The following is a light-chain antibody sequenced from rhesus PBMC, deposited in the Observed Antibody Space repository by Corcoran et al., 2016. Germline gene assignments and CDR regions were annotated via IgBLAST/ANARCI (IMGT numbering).Light chain of an antibody. J-gene: IGKJ1*01. CDR2: SAY. Sequence: EIVMTQSPATLSLSPGETATLSCRASESVGSYLAWYQQKPGQAPQHPVHSAYFRATGIPDRFSGSGSRTEFTLTISSLEPEDVGVYHCQQYNDLLRTFGQGTKVEIK. CDR3: QQYNDLLRT. V-gene: IGKV3-40*03. CDR1: ESVGSY.